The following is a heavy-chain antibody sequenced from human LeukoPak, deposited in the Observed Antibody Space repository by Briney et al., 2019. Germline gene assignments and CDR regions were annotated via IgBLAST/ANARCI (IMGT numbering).Heavy chain of an antibody. Sequence: ALVKVSWKASGYTFTSYDINWVRQATGQGLEWMGWMNPNSGNTGYAQMFQSRVTMTRNTSISTAYMELSSLRSEDTAVYYCARDVAAAAGSYFDYWGQGTLVTVSS. CDR3: ARDVAAAAGSYFDY. V-gene: IGHV1-8*01. CDR2: MNPNSGNT. D-gene: IGHD2-15*01. J-gene: IGHJ4*02. CDR1: GYTFTSYD.